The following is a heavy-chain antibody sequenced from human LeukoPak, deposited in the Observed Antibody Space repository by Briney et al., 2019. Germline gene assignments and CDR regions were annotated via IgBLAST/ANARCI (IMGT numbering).Heavy chain of an antibody. CDR3: ARHNTSSGYYGMDV. J-gene: IGHJ6*02. D-gene: IGHD6-6*01. CDR2: IYYSRPT. Sequence: PAETLSLTCTVSGRXISSYYCHWLRQPRAKGLPWIGYIYYSRPTNYNPALKSRVTMSVDTSKNQFSVKLSSVTAADTAVYYCARHNTSSGYYGMDVWGQGTTVTVSS. CDR1: GRXISSYY. V-gene: IGHV4-59*08.